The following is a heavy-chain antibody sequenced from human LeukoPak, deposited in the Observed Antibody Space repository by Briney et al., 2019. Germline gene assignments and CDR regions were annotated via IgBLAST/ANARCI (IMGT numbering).Heavy chain of an antibody. D-gene: IGHD2-15*01. V-gene: IGHV1-69*13. CDR2: IIPIFGTA. Sequence: SVKVSCKASGGTFSSYAISWVRQAPGQGLEWMGGIIPIFGTANYAQKLQGRVAITADESTSTAYMELSSLRSEDTAVYYCARDTTSYCSGGSCYSVFDYWGQGTLVTVSS. CDR1: GGTFSSYA. CDR3: ARDTTSYCSGGSCYSVFDY. J-gene: IGHJ4*02.